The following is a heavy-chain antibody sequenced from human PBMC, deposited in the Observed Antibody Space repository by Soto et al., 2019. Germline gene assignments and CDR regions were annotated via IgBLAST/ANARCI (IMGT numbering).Heavy chain of an antibody. CDR3: ARERSSSVRRIEYFQH. Sequence: ASVKVSCKASGYTFTSYGISWVRQAPGQGLEWMGWISAYNGNTNYAQKLQGRVTMTTDTSTSTAYMELRSLRSDDTAVYYCARERSSSVRRIEYFQHWGQGTLVTVSS. D-gene: IGHD6-13*01. V-gene: IGHV1-18*01. CDR2: ISAYNGNT. J-gene: IGHJ1*01. CDR1: GYTFTSYG.